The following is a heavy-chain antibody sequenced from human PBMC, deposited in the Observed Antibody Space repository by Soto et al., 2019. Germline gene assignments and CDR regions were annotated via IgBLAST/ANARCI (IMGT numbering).Heavy chain of an antibody. V-gene: IGHV3-23*01. J-gene: IGHJ4*02. D-gene: IGHD2-8*01. CDR1: GFTFSSYA. CDR2: ISGSGGST. CDR3: AKDRVPLYAIVDY. Sequence: GESLKISCAASGFTFSSYAMSWVRQAPGKGLEWVSAISGSGGSTYYADSVKGRFTISRDNSKNTLYLQMNSLRAEDTAVYYCAKDRVPLYAIVDYWGQGTLVTVSS.